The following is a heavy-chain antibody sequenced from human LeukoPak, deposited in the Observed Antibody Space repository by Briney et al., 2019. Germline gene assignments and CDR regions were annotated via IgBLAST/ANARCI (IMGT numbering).Heavy chain of an antibody. CDR3: ARGQPPSDYDMDV. J-gene: IGHJ6*02. Sequence: GGSLRLSCAASGFTFSICGMHWVRQAPGKGLEWVAVIWSDGSSKHYADSVKGRFTISRDNSKNTLYLQMSSLRAEDTALYYCARGQPPSDYDMDVWGQGTTVTVSS. CDR2: IWSDGSSK. V-gene: IGHV3-33*01. CDR1: GFTFSICG. D-gene: IGHD3-10*01.